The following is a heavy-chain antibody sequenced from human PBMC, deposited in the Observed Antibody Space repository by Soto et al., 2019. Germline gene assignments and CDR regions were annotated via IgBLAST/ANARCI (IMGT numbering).Heavy chain of an antibody. CDR3: ARDLYGSGSYSPNWFDP. J-gene: IGHJ5*02. CDR2: ISSSSSYI. D-gene: IGHD3-10*01. CDR1: GFTFSSYS. Sequence: GGSLRLSCAASGFTFSSYSMNWVRQAPGKGLEWVSSISSSSSYIYYADSVKGRFTISRDNAKNSLYLQMNSLRAEDTAVYYCARDLYGSGSYSPNWFDPWGQGTLVTVSS. V-gene: IGHV3-21*01.